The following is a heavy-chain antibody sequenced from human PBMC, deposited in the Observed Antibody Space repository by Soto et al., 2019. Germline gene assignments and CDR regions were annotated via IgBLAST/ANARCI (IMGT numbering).Heavy chain of an antibody. Sequence: GGSLRLSCSASGLSFSNFWMHWVRQVPGKGLVWVSQIIGDGSDIRYTDSVRGRFTVSRDNAKNTVYLHMSSLRVEDTAVYYCAAHRRGWQDADWGRGTRVTVSS. CDR2: IIGDGSDI. V-gene: IGHV3-74*01. CDR3: AAHRRGWQDAD. CDR1: GLSFSNFW. J-gene: IGHJ4*02. D-gene: IGHD6-19*01.